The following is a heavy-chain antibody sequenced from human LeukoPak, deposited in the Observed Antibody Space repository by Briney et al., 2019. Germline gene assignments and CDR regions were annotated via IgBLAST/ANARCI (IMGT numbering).Heavy chain of an antibody. CDR3: ARRPYYYGSGSSPFDY. CDR2: IYYSGST. CDR1: GGSISSYY. V-gene: IGHV4-59*08. Sequence: SETLSLTCTVSGGSISSYYWSWIRQPPGKGLEWIGYIYYSGSTNYNPSLKSRVTISVDTSKNQFSLKLSSVTAADTAVYYCARRPYYYGSGSSPFDYWGQGTLVTVSS. D-gene: IGHD3-10*01. J-gene: IGHJ4*02.